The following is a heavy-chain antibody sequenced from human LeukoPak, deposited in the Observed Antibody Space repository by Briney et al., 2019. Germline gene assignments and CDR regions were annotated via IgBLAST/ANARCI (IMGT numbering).Heavy chain of an antibody. CDR2: ISYVGSNK. Sequence: GRSLRLSCAVSGFTFSSYAMHWVRQAPGNGLEWVAVISYVGSNKYYADSVQGRFSISRDNSKNTLYLQMNSLRAEDTAVYYCARDFLRRGYDFWSGYYDYWGQGTLVTVSS. V-gene: IGHV3-30-3*01. D-gene: IGHD3-3*01. CDR1: GFTFSSYA. CDR3: ARDFLRRGYDFWSGYYDY. J-gene: IGHJ4*02.